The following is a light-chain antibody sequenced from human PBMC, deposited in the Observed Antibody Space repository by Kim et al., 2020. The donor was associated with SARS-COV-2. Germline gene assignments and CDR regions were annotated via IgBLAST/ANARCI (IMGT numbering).Light chain of an antibody. J-gene: IGLJ1*01. Sequence: QSVLTQPPSMSAAPGQKVTISCSGSSSNIGSHSVSWYQQVPGTAPKLLIYDNDQRPSGIPDRFSGSKSGTSVTLDITGLQTGDEADYYCGIWDSSGLSTYVFATGTKVTVL. CDR3: GIWDSSGLSTYV. CDR1: SSNIGSHS. V-gene: IGLV1-51*01. CDR2: DND.